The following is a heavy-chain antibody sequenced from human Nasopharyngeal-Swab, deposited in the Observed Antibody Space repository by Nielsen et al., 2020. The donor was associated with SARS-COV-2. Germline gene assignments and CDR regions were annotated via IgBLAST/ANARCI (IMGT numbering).Heavy chain of an antibody. CDR2: INAGNGNT. D-gene: IGHD6-13*01. V-gene: IGHV1-3*01. Sequence: WVRQAPGQRLEWMGWINAGNGNTKYPQKFQGRVTITRDTSASTAYMELSSLRSEDTAVYYCASSTAAGTNYYYYYMDVWGKGTTVTVSS. J-gene: IGHJ6*03. CDR3: ASSTAAGTNYYYYYMDV.